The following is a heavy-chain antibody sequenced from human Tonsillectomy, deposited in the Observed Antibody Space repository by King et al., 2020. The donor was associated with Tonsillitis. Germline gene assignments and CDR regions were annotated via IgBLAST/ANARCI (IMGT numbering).Heavy chain of an antibody. D-gene: IGHD3-3*01. V-gene: IGHV4-59*01. J-gene: IGHJ3*02. CDR2: IYYSGNT. CDR1: GGSISSYY. CDR3: ARAGGGDEYYTGSYAWDI. Sequence: QLQESGPGLVKPSETLSLTCSVSGGSISSYYWSWIRQPPWKGLEWIGYIYYSGNTYYNPSLESRVTMSVDTSKKQFSLKLNSVTAADTAVYYCARAGGGDEYYTGSYAWDIWGQGTMVAV.